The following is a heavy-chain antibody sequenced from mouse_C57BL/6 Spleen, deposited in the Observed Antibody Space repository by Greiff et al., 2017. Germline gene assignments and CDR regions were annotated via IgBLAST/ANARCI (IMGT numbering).Heavy chain of an antibody. V-gene: IGHV1-80*01. Sequence: VQLQQSGAELVKPGASVKISCKASGYAFSSYWMNWVKQRPGKGLEWIGQIYPGDGDTNYNGKFKGKATLTADKSSSTAYMQLSSLTSEDSAVYFWARNLTVVARYAMDYWGQGTSVTVSS. CDR3: ARNLTVVARYAMDY. CDR2: IYPGDGDT. D-gene: IGHD1-1*01. J-gene: IGHJ4*01. CDR1: GYAFSSYW.